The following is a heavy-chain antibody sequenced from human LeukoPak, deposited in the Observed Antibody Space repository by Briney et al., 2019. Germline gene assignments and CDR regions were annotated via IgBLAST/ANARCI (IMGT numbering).Heavy chain of an antibody. J-gene: IGHJ4*02. Sequence: GGSLRHSCAASGFTFSSYGMHWVRQAPGKGLEWVAFIRYDGSNEYYADSVKGRFTISRDNSKNTLYLQMNSLRAEDTAVYYCANDGYGDYVIDYWGQGTLVTVSS. CDR1: GFTFSSYG. D-gene: IGHD4-17*01. V-gene: IGHV3-30*02. CDR2: IRYDGSNE. CDR3: ANDGYGDYVIDY.